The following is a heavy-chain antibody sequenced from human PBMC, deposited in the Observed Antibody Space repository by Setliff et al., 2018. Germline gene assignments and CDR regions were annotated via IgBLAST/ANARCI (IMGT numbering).Heavy chain of an antibody. Sequence: SVKVSCKASGGNFNNYAINWVRQAPGQGLEWVGRITPLFGTTNLAQEFQGRVTMTADESTETTYMDLTSLRSEDTAVYYCERLVRYCSTTSCQRTSGDDFWGLGTLVTVSS. D-gene: IGHD2-2*01. J-gene: IGHJ4*02. CDR2: ITPLFGTT. CDR1: GGNFNNYA. CDR3: ERLVRYCSTTSCQRTSGDDF. V-gene: IGHV1-69*13.